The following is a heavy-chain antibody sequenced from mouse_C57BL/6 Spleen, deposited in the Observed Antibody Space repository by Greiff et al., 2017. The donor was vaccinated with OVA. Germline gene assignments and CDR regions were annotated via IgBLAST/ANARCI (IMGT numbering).Heavy chain of an antibody. J-gene: IGHJ3*01. CDR3: TESYYDYDGSWFAY. V-gene: IGHV6-3*01. CDR1: GFTFSNYW. CDR2: IRLKSDNYAT. D-gene: IGHD2-4*01. Sequence: EVQLVESGGGLVQPGGSMKLSCVASGFTFSNYWMNWVRQSPEKGLEWVAQIRLKSDNYATHYAESVKGRFTISRDDSKSSVYLQMNNLRAEDTGMYYCTESYYDYDGSWFAYWGQGTLVTVSA.